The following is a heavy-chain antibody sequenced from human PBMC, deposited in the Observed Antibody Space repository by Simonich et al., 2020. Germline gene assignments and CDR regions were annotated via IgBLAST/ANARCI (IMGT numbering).Heavy chain of an antibody. CDR1: GGSFSGYY. J-gene: IGHJ4*02. Sequence: QVQLQQWGAGLLKPSETLSLTCAVYGGSFSGYYWVWIRQPPGKGLEWIGEINHSGSTNYNPSLKSRVTISVDASKNQFSLKLSSVTAADTAVYYCARRRKVRGVQYYFDYWGQGTLVTVSS. CDR3: ARRRKVRGVQYYFDY. D-gene: IGHD3-10*01. CDR2: INHSGST. V-gene: IGHV4-34*01.